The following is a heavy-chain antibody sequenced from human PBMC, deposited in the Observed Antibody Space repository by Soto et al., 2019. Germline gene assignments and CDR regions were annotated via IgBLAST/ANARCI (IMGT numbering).Heavy chain of an antibody. J-gene: IGHJ4*02. CDR1: GFTFSSFS. D-gene: IGHD6-13*01. CDR3: ARDSSSWNFDY. Sequence: EVQLVESGGGLVQPGGSLRLSCAASGFTFSSFSMNWVSQAPGKGLEWLPYITSSRITIYNADSVKGRFTISRDNAKNSLYLQINSLRDEDTAVYYCARDSSSWNFDYWGQGALVTVSS. CDR2: ITSSRITI. V-gene: IGHV3-48*02.